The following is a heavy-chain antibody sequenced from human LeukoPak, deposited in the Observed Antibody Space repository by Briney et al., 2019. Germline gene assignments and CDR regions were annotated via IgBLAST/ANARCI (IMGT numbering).Heavy chain of an antibody. D-gene: IGHD1-14*01. CDR1: EFTFSNYW. V-gene: IGHV3-74*01. CDR3: ARANPADFNL. J-gene: IGHJ2*01. CDR2: IRYDGIVT. Sequence: GGSLRLSCVASEFTFSNYWIHWVRQPPGKGLVWVSRIRYDGIVTNYADSVEGRFTISRDNAKNTVNLQMNSLRDDDTAVYYCARANPADFNLWGRGTLVTVSS.